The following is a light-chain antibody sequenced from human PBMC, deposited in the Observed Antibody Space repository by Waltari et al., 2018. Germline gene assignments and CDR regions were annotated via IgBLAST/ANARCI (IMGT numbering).Light chain of an antibody. Sequence: DIQMTQSPSTLSAAVGDSVTITCRASQSISIWLAWHQQKPGKAPKLLIYKASSLQSGVPSRFSGSGSGTELTLTISSLQPDDFATYYCQQYEGYSTFGQGTKLEI. CDR2: KAS. CDR3: QQYEGYST. CDR1: QSISIW. J-gene: IGKJ2*01. V-gene: IGKV1-5*03.